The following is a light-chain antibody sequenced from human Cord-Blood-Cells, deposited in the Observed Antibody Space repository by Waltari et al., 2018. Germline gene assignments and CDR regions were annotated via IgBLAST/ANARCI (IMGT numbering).Light chain of an antibody. J-gene: IGLJ1*01. V-gene: IGLV2-8*01. Sequence: QSALTQPPSASGSPGQSVTISRTGTSSDVGGYNYASWYQQHPGKAPKLMIYEVSKRPSGVPDRFSGSKSGNTASLTVSGLQAEDEADYYCSSYAGSNNFVFGTGTKVTVL. CDR3: SSYAGSNNFV. CDR2: EVS. CDR1: SSDVGGYNY.